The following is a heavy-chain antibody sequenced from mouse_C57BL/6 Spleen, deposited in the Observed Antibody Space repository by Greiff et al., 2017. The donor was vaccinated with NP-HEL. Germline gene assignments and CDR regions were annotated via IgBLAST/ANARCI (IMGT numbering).Heavy chain of an antibody. V-gene: IGHV1-55*01. CDR1: GYTFTSYW. J-gene: IGHJ2*01. CDR2: IYPGSGST. Sequence: QVHVKQPGAELVKPGASVKMSCKASGYTFTSYWITWVKQRPGQGLEWIGDIYPGSGSTNYNEKFKSKATLTVDTSSSTAYMQLSSLTSEDSAVYYCARWGVVTGDYWGQDTTLTVSS. D-gene: IGHD2-2*01. CDR3: ARWGVVTGDY.